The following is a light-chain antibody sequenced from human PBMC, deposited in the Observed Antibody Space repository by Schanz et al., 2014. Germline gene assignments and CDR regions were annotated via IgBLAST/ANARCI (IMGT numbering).Light chain of an antibody. J-gene: IGLJ3*02. V-gene: IGLV2-8*01. Sequence: QSALTQPPSASGSPGQSVTISCTGTSSDVGGYNYVSWYQQHPGKAPKLMIYEVSERPSGVPDRFSGSKSGNTASLTISGPQAEDEADYYCCSYAGSYTWVFGGGTKLTVL. CDR3: CSYAGSYTWV. CDR1: SSDVGGYNY. CDR2: EVS.